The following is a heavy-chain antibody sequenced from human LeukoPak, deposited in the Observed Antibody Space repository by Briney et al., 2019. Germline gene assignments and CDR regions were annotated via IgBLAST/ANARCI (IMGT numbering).Heavy chain of an antibody. CDR2: IYYSGST. CDR1: GGSISSSNSY. CDR3: ARVYYYDSPFDP. V-gene: IGHV4-39*07. D-gene: IGHD3-22*01. J-gene: IGHJ5*02. Sequence: PXETLSLTCTVSGGSISSSNSYWGWIRQPPGKGLEWIGSIYYSGSTYYNPSLKSQVTISVDTSKNQFSLKLSSVTAADTAVYYYARVYYYDSPFDPWGQGTLVTVSS.